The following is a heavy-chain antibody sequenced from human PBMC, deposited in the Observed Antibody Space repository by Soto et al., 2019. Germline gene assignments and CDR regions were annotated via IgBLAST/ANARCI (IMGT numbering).Heavy chain of an antibody. Sequence: EGQLMESGGGLVEPGGSLRLSCAASGFIFSSSDMTWVRQAPGKGLEYVSSINYNGIYSFYAEPARGRFTISRDNAKNSLYLQMNCLTAEDTAVYFCARKSYSDISGYDYFDYWGQGTLVIVSS. V-gene: IGHV3-21*06. D-gene: IGHD3-22*01. CDR3: ARKSYSDISGYDYFDY. J-gene: IGHJ4*02. CDR1: GFIFSSSD. CDR2: INYNGIYS.